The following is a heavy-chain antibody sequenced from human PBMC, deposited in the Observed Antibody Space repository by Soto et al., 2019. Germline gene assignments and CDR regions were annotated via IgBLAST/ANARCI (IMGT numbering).Heavy chain of an antibody. D-gene: IGHD4-4*01. J-gene: IGHJ4*02. CDR2: VNPSGSGA. CDR3: TVILLGS. CDR1: GFTFTSYH. V-gene: IGHV1-46*01. Sequence: QVQLVQSGAEVKKPGASVKVSCKAFGFTFTSYHVHWVRQAPGQGLEWMGEVNPSGSGANYARQFQGRVTLTRDTSTSTVYIEMSGLRSEDTAVYYCTVILLGSWGQGTLVTVSP.